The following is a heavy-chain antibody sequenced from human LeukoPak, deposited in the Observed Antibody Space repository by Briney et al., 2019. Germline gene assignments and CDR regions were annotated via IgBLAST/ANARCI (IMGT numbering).Heavy chain of an antibody. CDR1: GGTFSSYA. J-gene: IGHJ4*02. CDR3: AMLMVYYFDY. Sequence: SVKVSCKASGGTFSSYAISWVRQAPGQGLEWMGGIITIFGTANYSQKFQGRVTITADKSTSTVYMELRSLRSEDTAVYDCAMLMVYYFDYGGQGTLVTVSS. D-gene: IGHD3-16*01. V-gene: IGHV1-69*06. CDR2: IITIFGTA.